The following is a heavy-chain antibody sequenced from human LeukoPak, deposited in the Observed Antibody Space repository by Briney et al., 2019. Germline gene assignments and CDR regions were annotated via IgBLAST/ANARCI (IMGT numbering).Heavy chain of an antibody. D-gene: IGHD3-22*01. J-gene: IGHJ4*02. CDR1: GFTFSSYG. CDR2: IWYDGSNK. V-gene: IGHV3-33*01. CDR3: ARDSHPLGDSSGPTAY. Sequence: GGSLRLSCAAPGFTFSSYGMHWVRQAPGKGREWVAVIWYDGSNKYYADAVKGRFTISRDNSKNTLYLQMNSLRAEDTAVYYCARDSHPLGDSSGPTAYWGQGTLVTVSS.